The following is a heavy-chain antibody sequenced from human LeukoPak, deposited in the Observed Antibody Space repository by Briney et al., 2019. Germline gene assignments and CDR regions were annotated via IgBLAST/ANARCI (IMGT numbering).Heavy chain of an antibody. CDR2: ICRCPNGRT. CDR1: GIALSSFA. Sequence: GSLQISFSTSGIALSSFAINWVRQASGEGLELVSSICRCPNGRTYYADSVRGRFTISRDKSKNTLYLQMNTLRAEDTAVYYCAKGPDCSSTSCSVRYFDYWGQGTLVTVSS. J-gene: IGHJ4*02. V-gene: IGHV3-23*01. CDR3: AKGPDCSSTSCSVRYFDY. D-gene: IGHD2-2*01.